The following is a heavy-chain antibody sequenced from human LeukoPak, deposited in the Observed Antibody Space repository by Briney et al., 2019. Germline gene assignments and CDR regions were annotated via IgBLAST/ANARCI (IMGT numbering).Heavy chain of an antibody. J-gene: IGHJ4*02. CDR3: ARGSPLNYDFWSGYRYQDY. V-gene: IGHV3-74*01. CDR1: GSTFSNCW. D-gene: IGHD3-3*01. Sequence: GGSLRLSCAASGSTFSNCWMHWVRQAPGKGLEWVSRIESDGSRTRYADSVKGRFTISRDNAKNTLYLQMNSLRAEDTAVYYCARGSPLNYDFWSGYRYQDYWGQGTLVTVSS. CDR2: IESDGSRT.